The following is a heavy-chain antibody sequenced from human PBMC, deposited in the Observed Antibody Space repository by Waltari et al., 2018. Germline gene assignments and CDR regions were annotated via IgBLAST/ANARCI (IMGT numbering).Heavy chain of an antibody. CDR2: IYHSGST. Sequence: QVQLQESGPGLVKPSETLSLTCTVSGYSISSGYYWGWIRQPPGKGLEWIGSIYHSGSTYYNPSLKRRVTISVDTSKNQFSLKRSSVTAADTAVYYCARGETTVPFDYWGQGTLVTVSS. CDR1: GYSISSGYY. CDR3: ARGETTVPFDY. J-gene: IGHJ4*02. V-gene: IGHV4-38-2*02. D-gene: IGHD4-17*01.